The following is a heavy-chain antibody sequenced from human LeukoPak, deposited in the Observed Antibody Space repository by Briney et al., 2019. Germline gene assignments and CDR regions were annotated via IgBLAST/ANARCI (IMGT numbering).Heavy chain of an antibody. D-gene: IGHD6-13*01. J-gene: IGHJ4*02. CDR1: GYSISSGHY. V-gene: IGHV4-38-2*01. CDR3: ASHRSNVLQQLVHRYFDY. Sequence: SETLSLTCAVSGYSISSGHYGGWIRQPPGKGLEWIGSIYHSGSTYYNPSLKSRVTISVDTSKNQFSLKLSSVTAADTAVYYCASHRSNVLQQLVHRYFDYWGPGTLGTVSS. CDR2: IYHSGST.